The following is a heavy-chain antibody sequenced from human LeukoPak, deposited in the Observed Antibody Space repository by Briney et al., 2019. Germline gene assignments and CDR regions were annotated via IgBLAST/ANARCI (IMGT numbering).Heavy chain of an antibody. V-gene: IGHV1-8*01. Sequence: SVKVSCKASGYTFTSYDINWVRRATGQELEWMRWMNANSGNTGYAQKFQGRVTMTRNTSISTAYMELSSLRSEDTAVYYCARGGEYPGRRYYFDYWGQGTLVTVSS. D-gene: IGHD2/OR15-2a*01. CDR3: ARGGEYPGRRYYFDY. CDR1: GYTFTSYD. CDR2: MNANSGNT. J-gene: IGHJ4*02.